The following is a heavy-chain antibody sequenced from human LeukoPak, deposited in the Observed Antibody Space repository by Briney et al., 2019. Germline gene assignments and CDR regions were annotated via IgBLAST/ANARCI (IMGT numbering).Heavy chain of an antibody. Sequence: PGGSLRLSCTVSGFTFDDYAMHWVRQIPEKGLEWVSGISANSEDIHYADSVRGRFTISRDNAKNSLDLQMSSLRPEDTALYYCVKDKHRDGYTYGVYDSWGQGTLITVSS. CDR1: GFTFDDYA. J-gene: IGHJ5*01. CDR3: VKDKHRDGYTYGVYDS. V-gene: IGHV3-9*01. CDR2: ISANSEDI. D-gene: IGHD5-12*01.